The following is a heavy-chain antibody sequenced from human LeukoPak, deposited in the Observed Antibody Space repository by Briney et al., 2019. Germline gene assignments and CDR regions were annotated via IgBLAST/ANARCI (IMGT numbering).Heavy chain of an antibody. CDR2: IYYSGST. V-gene: IGHV4-59*01. J-gene: IGHJ4*02. D-gene: IGHD6-6*01. CDR3: ARSFSSSFYYFDY. CDR1: GGSISRYY. Sequence: SETLSLTCTVSGGSISRYYWNWIRQPPGKGLEWIGYIYYSGSTNYNTSLKSRVTISVDTSKNQFSLKLSSVTAADTAVYYCARSFSSSFYYFDYWGQGTLVTVSS.